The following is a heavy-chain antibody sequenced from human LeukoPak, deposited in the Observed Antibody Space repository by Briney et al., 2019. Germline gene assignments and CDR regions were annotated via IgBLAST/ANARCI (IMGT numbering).Heavy chain of an antibody. CDR2: IYTSGST. CDR3: ARDFERELGDLDAFDI. J-gene: IGHJ3*02. D-gene: IGHD1-7*01. CDR1: GGSISSYY. Sequence: SETLSLTCTVSGGSISSYYWSWIRQPAGKGLEWIGRIYTSGSTNYNPSLKSRVTMSVDTSKNQFSLKLSSVTAADTAVYYCARDFERELGDLDAFDIWGQGTMVTVSS. V-gene: IGHV4-4*07.